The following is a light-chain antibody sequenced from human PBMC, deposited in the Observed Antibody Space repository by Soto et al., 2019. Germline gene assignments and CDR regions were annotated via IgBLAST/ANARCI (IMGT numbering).Light chain of an antibody. Sequence: AIQMTQSPSSLSASVGDRVTISCRASQGIRRDLAWYQQRPGTVPRLLIFGASSLQSGVPSRFSGSGSGTDFTLTISSLQPDDFATYYCQQYSTYTPRTFGQGTKVDIK. V-gene: IGKV1-6*01. CDR3: QQYSTYTPRT. CDR1: QGIRRD. CDR2: GAS. J-gene: IGKJ1*01.